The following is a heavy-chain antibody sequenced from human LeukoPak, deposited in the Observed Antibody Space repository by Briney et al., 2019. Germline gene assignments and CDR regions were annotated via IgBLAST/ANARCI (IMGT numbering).Heavy chain of an antibody. D-gene: IGHD5-18*01. CDR1: GFTFSSYS. CDR3: ARGGGYSYGSFDY. V-gene: IGHV3-48*04. J-gene: IGHJ4*02. Sequence: GGSLRLSCAGSGFTFSSYSMNWVRQAPGKGLEWVSYISSSSSTIYYADSVKGRFTISRDNAKNSLYLQMNSLRVEDTAVYYYARGGGYSYGSFDYWGQGTLVTVSS. CDR2: ISSSSSTI.